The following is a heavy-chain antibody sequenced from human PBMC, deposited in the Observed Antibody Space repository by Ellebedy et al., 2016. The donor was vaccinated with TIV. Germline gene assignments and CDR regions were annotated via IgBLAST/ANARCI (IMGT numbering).Heavy chain of an antibody. CDR2: IDPSDSYT. CDR1: GYSFTSYW. D-gene: IGHD2-2*01. J-gene: IGHJ6*02. Sequence: GESLKISCKGSGYSFTSYWISWVRQMPGKGLEWMGRIDPSDSYTNYSPSFQGHVTISADKSISTAYLQWSSLKASDTAMYYCARHGVEYCSSTSCYLGYYYGMDVWGQGTTVTVSS. V-gene: IGHV5-10-1*01. CDR3: ARHGVEYCSSTSCYLGYYYGMDV.